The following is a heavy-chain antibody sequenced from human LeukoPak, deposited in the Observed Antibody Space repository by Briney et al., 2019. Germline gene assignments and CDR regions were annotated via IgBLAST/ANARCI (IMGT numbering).Heavy chain of an antibody. Sequence: GGSLRLSCAASGFTFSSYAMHWVRQAPGKGLEWVAFIRYDGSNKYYADSVKGRFTISRDNSKNTLYLQMNSLRAEDTAVYYYARRGRTGTNFDYWGQGTLVTVSS. CDR2: IRYDGSNK. V-gene: IGHV3-30*04. D-gene: IGHD1-7*01. CDR3: ARRGRTGTNFDY. CDR1: GFTFSSYA. J-gene: IGHJ4*02.